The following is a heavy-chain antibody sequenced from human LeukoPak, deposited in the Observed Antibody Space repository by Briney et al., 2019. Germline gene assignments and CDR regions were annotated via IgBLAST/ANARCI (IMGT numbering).Heavy chain of an antibody. CDR2: ISAYNGNT. Sequence: ASVKVSCKASGYTFTSYGISWVRQAPGQGLEWMGWISAYNGNTNYAQELQGRVTMTTDTSTSTAYMELRSLRSDDTAVYYCARDRSDYDFWSGRDAFDIWGQGTMVTVSS. D-gene: IGHD3-3*01. CDR1: GYTFTSYG. CDR3: ARDRSDYDFWSGRDAFDI. V-gene: IGHV1-18*01. J-gene: IGHJ3*02.